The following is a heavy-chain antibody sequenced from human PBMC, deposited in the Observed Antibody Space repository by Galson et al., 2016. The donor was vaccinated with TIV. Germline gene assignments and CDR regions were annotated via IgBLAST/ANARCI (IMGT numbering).Heavy chain of an antibody. CDR2: ISRGSNLI. CDR3: ARTLNSYSFDY. J-gene: IGHJ4*02. CDR1: GFTFSSYG. V-gene: IGHV3-21*06. Sequence: SLRLSCAASGFTFSSYGMSWVRQTPGKGLEWVSSISRGSNLIFYADSVKGRFAISRDDAENSLLLDMNSLRADDTAVYYCARTLNSYSFDYWGQGTLVTVSS.